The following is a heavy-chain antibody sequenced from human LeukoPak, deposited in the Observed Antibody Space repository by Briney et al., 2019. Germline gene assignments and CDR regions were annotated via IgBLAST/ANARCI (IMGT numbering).Heavy chain of an antibody. CDR1: GFTFSSYS. D-gene: IGHD6-6*01. CDR2: ISGTSSYI. J-gene: IGHJ6*04. V-gene: IGHV3-21*01. Sequence: PGGSLRLXCAASGFTFSSYSMIWVRQAPGKGLELVSSISGTSSYIYYADSVKGRFTISRDNAKNSLYLQMNSLRAEDTAVYYCVSSPRVAAQDVWGKGTTVTVSS. CDR3: VSSPRVAAQDV.